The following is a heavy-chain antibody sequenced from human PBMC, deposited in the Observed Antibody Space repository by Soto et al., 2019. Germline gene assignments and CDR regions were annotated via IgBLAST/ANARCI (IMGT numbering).Heavy chain of an antibody. Sequence: PSETLSLTCTVSGGSISSSSYYWGWIRQPPGKGLEWIGSIYYSGSTYYNPSLKSRVTISVDTSKNQFSLKLSSVTAADTAVYYCARSLEGHNCYGMYFCGQGTTVTVS. CDR3: ARSLEGHNCYGMYF. V-gene: IGHV4-39*01. J-gene: IGHJ6*02. CDR1: GGSISSSSYY. CDR2: IYYSGST. D-gene: IGHD1-1*01.